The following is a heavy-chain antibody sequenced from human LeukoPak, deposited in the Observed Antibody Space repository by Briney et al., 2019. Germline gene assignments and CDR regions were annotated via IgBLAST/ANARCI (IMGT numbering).Heavy chain of an antibody. CDR2: MNPGGSHR. D-gene: IGHD3-16*01. V-gene: IGHV3-7*01. J-gene: IGHJ3*02. CDR3: TRDVREAYDI. CDR1: GFRFGGFW. Sequence: PGGSLRLSCEASGFRFGGFWMNWVRQAPGKGPERVANMNPGGSHRLYVASVRGRFTISRDNAKNLLYLQMNSLRVEDTAVYYCTRDVREAYDIWGHGTMVTVSS.